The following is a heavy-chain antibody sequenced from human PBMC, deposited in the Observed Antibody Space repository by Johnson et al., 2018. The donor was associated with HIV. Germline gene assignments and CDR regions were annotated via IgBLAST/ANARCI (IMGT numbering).Heavy chain of an antibody. V-gene: IGHV3-66*03. Sequence: VQLVESGGGLIQPGGSLRLSCAASGFTVSGNYMTWVRQAPGKGLEWVSAISGSGGSTYYAESVKGRFTISRDNSKHTLYLQMNSLRAEETAVYYCARDRSIVGALDAFDIWGQGTMVTVSS. D-gene: IGHD1-26*01. J-gene: IGHJ3*02. CDR3: ARDRSIVGALDAFDI. CDR1: GFTVSGNY. CDR2: SGSGGST.